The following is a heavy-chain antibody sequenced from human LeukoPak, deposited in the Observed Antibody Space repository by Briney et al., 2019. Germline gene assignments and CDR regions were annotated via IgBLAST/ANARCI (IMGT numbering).Heavy chain of an antibody. Sequence: GASVKVSCRASGYTFTNVDINWVRQASGQGLEWMGWMNPNSGNTGYAQNFQGRVTITSDTSISTAYMEPSSLTSEDTAVYYCVRDSNGQTRADDPFDIWGQGTMVTVSS. V-gene: IGHV1-8*02. CDR1: GYTFTNVD. J-gene: IGHJ3*02. CDR3: VRDSNGQTRADDPFDI. CDR2: MNPNSGNT. D-gene: IGHD6-19*01.